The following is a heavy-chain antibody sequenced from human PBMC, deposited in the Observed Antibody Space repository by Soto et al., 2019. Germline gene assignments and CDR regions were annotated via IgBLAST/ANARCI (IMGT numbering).Heavy chain of an antibody. CDR3: ARVTGEWLRLPLGY. J-gene: IGHJ4*02. Sequence: GASVKVSFEASGYTFTGYYMHWVRQAPGQGLEWMGWINPNSGGTNYAQKFQGRVTMTRDTSISTAYMELSRLRSGDTAVYYCARVTGEWLRLPLGYWGQGTLVTVSS. CDR1: GYTFTGYY. D-gene: IGHD5-12*01. V-gene: IGHV1-2*02. CDR2: INPNSGGT.